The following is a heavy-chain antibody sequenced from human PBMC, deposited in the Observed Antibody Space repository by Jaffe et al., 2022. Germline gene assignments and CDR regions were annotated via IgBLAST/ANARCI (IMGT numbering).Heavy chain of an antibody. V-gene: IGHV3-23*01. CDR2: ISGSGGSGST. Sequence: EVQVLESGGGLVQPGGSLRLSCAASGFTFSSYAMIWVRQAPGKGLEWVSSISGSGGSGSTYYADSVKGRFTISRDNSKNTVSLQMNSLRVEDTAIYYCAKSQDGFYGADYWGQGTLVTVSS. J-gene: IGHJ4*02. CDR3: AKSQDGFYGADY. D-gene: IGHD3-3*01. CDR1: GFTFSSYA.